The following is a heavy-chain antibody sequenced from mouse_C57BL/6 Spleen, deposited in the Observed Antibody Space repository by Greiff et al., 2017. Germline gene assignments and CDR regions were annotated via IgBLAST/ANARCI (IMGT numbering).Heavy chain of an antibody. J-gene: IGHJ2*01. V-gene: IGHV1-7*01. CDR2: INPSSGYT. Sequence: QVQLQQSGAELAKPGASVKLSCKASGYTFTSYWMHWVKQRPGQGLEWIGYINPSSGYTKYNQKFKDKATLNADKSSSTAYMQLSSLTYEDSAVYYCARLNLLLRFDYWGQGTTLTVSS. CDR3: ARLNLLLRFDY. CDR1: GYTFTSYW. D-gene: IGHD1-1*01.